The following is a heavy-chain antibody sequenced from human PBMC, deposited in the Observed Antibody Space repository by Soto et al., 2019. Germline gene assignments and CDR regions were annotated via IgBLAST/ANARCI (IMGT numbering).Heavy chain of an antibody. CDR1: GFTFSANY. V-gene: IGHV3-72*01. CDR3: ARVSLVGPSGGRYFDY. J-gene: IGHJ4*02. D-gene: IGHD1-26*01. CDR2: IKNKANSYTT. Sequence: EVQLVESGGGLVQPGGSLRLSCAASGFTFSANYMDWVRQAPGKGLEWVGRIKNKANSYTTKYAASVEGRFTISREESQNTLYLQMNSLKTEDTAVYYCARVSLVGPSGGRYFDYWGQGSQVAVSS.